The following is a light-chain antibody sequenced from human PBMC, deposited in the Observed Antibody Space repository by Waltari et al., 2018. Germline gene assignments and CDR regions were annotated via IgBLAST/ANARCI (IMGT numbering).Light chain of an antibody. CDR2: TAS. Sequence: DIQLTQSTSSLSASVGDRVTITCRASQSISSYLNWYQQKPGKAPKLLIYTASSLEGGVPSRFSGSGSGTDYTLTISNLQPEDFATYYCHQIYSTLGDTFGQGTKLEIK. CDR3: HQIYSTLGDT. J-gene: IGKJ2*01. V-gene: IGKV1-39*01. CDR1: QSISSY.